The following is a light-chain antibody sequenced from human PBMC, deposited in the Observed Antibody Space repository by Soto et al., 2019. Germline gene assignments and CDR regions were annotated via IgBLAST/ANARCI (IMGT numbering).Light chain of an antibody. J-gene: IGKJ1*01. V-gene: IGKV1-9*01. CDR2: AAS. Sequence: DIQLTQSPSFLSASVGDRVTITCRASQGISSYLAWYQQKPGKAPKLLIYAASTLQSGVPSRFSGSGSGTEFTLTISSLQPEDFATFYCQQLNSYPRTFGQWTKLESK. CDR3: QQLNSYPRT. CDR1: QGISSY.